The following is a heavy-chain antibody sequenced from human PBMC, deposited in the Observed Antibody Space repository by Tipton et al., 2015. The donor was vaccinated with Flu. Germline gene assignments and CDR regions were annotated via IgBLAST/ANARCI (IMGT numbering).Heavy chain of an antibody. Sequence: GSLRLSCATSGFTFSHYWMNWVRQAPGKGLEWVANINHDGSEKEYVESVRGRFTISRDNAKNSLFLQMNNLRAEDTAVYYCARDQQSYDYVWGSYRLYYYHYGMDVWGQGTTVTVSS. V-gene: IGHV3-7*01. CDR1: GFTFSHYW. CDR2: INHDGSEK. J-gene: IGHJ6*02. D-gene: IGHD3-16*02. CDR3: ARDQQSYDYVWGSYRLYYYHYGMDV.